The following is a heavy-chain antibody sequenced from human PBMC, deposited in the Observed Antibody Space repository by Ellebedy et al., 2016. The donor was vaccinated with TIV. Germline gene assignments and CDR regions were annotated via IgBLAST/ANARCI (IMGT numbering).Heavy chain of an antibody. J-gene: IGHJ5*02. CDR3: ARIRLGELSFISP. Sequence: LSLTCAASGFTVSSNYMSWVRQAPGKGLEWVSVIYSGGSTYYADSVKGRFTISRDNSKNTLYLQMNSLRAEDTAVYYCARIRLGELSFISPWGQGTLVTVSS. CDR1: GFTVSSNY. CDR2: IYSGGST. V-gene: IGHV3-53*01. D-gene: IGHD3-16*02.